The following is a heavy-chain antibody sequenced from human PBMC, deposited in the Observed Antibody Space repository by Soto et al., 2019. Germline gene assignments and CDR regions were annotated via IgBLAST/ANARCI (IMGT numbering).Heavy chain of an antibody. Sequence: PGGSLRLSCAASGFTFSSYAMSWVRQAPGKGLEWVSAISGSGGSTYYADSVKGRFTISRDNSKNTLYLQMNSLRAEDTAVYYCAKGIRYCSRGTPCGSGTDSIGYWGQGTLVTVSS. V-gene: IGHV3-23*01. D-gene: IGHD2-2*01. CDR3: AKGIRYCSRGTPCGSGTDSIGY. CDR1: GFTFSSYA. J-gene: IGHJ4*02. CDR2: ISGSGGST.